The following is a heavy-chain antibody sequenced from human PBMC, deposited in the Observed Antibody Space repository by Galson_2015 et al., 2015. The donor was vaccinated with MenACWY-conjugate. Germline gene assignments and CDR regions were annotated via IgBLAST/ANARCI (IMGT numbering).Heavy chain of an antibody. D-gene: IGHD6-13*01. V-gene: IGHV4-4*02. Sequence: SETLSLTCAVSGDSIASSNYWSWVRQPLGRGPEWIGEIYLNGITNYNPSLKSRVVILIDRSNNQLSLKLPSVTAADTAVYYCTRRKSLGAAAVVFDSWGLGILVTVSS. CDR3: TRRKSLGAAAVVFDS. J-gene: IGHJ4*02. CDR1: GDSIASSNY. CDR2: IYLNGIT.